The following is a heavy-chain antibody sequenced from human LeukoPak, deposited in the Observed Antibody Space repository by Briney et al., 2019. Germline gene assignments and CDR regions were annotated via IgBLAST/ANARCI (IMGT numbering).Heavy chain of an antibody. CDR2: IYSIAST. CDR3: ARIHSRGRDVLN. J-gene: IGHJ4*02. D-gene: IGHD3-22*01. CDR1: EFTVTNDY. Sequence: GGSLRLSCAASEFTVTNDYMSWVRQAPGKKLEWVSLIYSIASTDYADSVKGRFTISRDESKNMIYLQMNSLRADDTAIYYCARIHSRGRDVLNWGQGTLVTVSS. V-gene: IGHV3-53*01.